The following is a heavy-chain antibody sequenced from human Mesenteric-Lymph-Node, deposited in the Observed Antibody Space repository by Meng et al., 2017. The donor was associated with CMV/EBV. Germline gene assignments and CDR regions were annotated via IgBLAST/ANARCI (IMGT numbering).Heavy chain of an antibody. CDR2: IRSDGNNK. CDR3: TFTADC. J-gene: IGHJ4*02. Sequence: GGSLRLSCSGFNFRSYGLHWVRQAPGKGLQWVAFIRSDGNNKYADSVKGRFTFSRDNSEHALYLQLSSLRVEDTELGPTTFTADCWGQGTRVTVSS. D-gene: IGHD1-1*01. CDR1: GFNFRSYG. V-gene: IGHV3-30*02.